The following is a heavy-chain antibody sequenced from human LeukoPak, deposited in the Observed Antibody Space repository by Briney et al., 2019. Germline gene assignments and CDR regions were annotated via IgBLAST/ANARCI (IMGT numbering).Heavy chain of an antibody. CDR3: AKDDVHYDYVWGSYPDY. V-gene: IGHV3-30*02. J-gene: IGHJ4*02. CDR1: GFTFSSYG. CDR2: IRYDGSNK. D-gene: IGHD3-16*02. Sequence: GGSLRLSCAASGFTFSSYGMHWVRQAPGKGLEWVAFIRYDGSNKYYADSVMGRFTISRDNSKNTLYLQMNSLRAEDTAVYYCAKDDVHYDYVWGSYPDYWGQGTLVTVSS.